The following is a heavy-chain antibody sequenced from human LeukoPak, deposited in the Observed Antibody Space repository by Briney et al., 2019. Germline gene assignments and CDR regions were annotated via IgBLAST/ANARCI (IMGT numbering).Heavy chain of an antibody. CDR2: ISAYNGNT. V-gene: IGHV1-18*01. J-gene: IGHJ6*02. CDR1: GYTFTSYG. Sequence: ASVKVSCKASGYTFTSYGISWVRQAPGQGLEWMGWISAYNGNTNYAQKLQGRVTMTTDTSTSTAYMELRSLRSDDTAVYYCAREDCSGGSCYPPGDVWGQGTTVTVSS. CDR3: AREDCSGGSCYPPGDV. D-gene: IGHD2-15*01.